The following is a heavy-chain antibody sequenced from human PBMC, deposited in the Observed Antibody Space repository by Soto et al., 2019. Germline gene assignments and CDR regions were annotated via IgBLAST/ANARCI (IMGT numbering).Heavy chain of an antibody. D-gene: IGHD2-15*01. CDR3: AKVLVVVVAATFDY. Sequence: GGSLRFSCSASGFTFSSYAMSWVRQAPGKGLEWVSAISGSGGSTYYADSVKGRFTISRDNSKNTLYLQINSLRAEDTAVYYCAKVLVVVVAATFDYWGQGTLVTVSS. CDR2: ISGSGGST. CDR1: GFTFSSYA. J-gene: IGHJ4*02. V-gene: IGHV3-23*01.